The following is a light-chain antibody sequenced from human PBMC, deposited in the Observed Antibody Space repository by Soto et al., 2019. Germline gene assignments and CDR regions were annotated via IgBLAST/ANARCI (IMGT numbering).Light chain of an antibody. CDR1: QGISTF. Sequence: PSFLSASVGDRVTITCRASQGISTFLAWYQQHPGTAPKRLIYDASNLQSGVPSRFSGSGSGTEFTLTISSLQPEDFATYYCQQVNNYPLTFGGGTKVDIK. V-gene: IGKV1-9*01. CDR3: QQVNNYPLT. CDR2: DAS. J-gene: IGKJ4*01.